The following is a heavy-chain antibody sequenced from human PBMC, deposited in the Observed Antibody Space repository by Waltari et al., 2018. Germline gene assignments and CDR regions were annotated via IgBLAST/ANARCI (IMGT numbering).Heavy chain of an antibody. V-gene: IGHV3-7*01. Sequence: EVQLVESGGGLVQPGGSLRLSCAASGFTFSSYWMSWVRQAPGKGLEWVANIKQDGSDKYYVDSMKGRFTISRDNAKNSLFLQMNSLRAEDTAVYYCAREIAAALYGMDVWGQGTTVTVSS. D-gene: IGHD6-13*01. CDR1: GFTFSSYW. J-gene: IGHJ6*02. CDR3: AREIAAALYGMDV. CDR2: IKQDGSDK.